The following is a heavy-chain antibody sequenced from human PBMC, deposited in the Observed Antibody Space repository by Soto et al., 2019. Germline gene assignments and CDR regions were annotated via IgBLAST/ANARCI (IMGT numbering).Heavy chain of an antibody. D-gene: IGHD2-21*02. V-gene: IGHV4-38-2*01. Sequence: PSETLSLTCAVSGYSISSGYYWGWIRQPPGKGLEWTGSIYHSGRTYYNPSLKSRLTISVDTSKNQFSLKLSSVTAADTAVYFCARGGDIAVVTANFPDYWGQGTLVTVSS. J-gene: IGHJ4*02. CDR3: ARGGDIAVVTANFPDY. CDR1: GYSISSGYY. CDR2: IYHSGRT.